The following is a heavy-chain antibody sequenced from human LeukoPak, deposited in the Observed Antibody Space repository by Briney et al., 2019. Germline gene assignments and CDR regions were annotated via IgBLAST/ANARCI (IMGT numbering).Heavy chain of an antibody. CDR3: AELGITMIGGV. J-gene: IGHJ6*04. V-gene: IGHV3-7*01. CDR1: RFTFSSYW. D-gene: IGHD3-10*02. Sequence: GGSLRLSCAASRFTFSSYWMSWVRQAPGKGLEWVANIKQDSSEIYYVDSVKGRFTVSRDNAKNSLYLQMNSLRAEDTAVYYCAELGITMIGGVWGKGTTVTISS. CDR2: IKQDSSEI.